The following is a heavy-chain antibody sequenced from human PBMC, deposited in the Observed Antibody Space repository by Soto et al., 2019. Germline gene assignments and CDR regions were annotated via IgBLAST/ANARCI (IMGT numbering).Heavy chain of an antibody. CDR2: ITGPNGDT. J-gene: IGHJ6*02. Sequence: QMPLVQSGAEVKKTGSSVKVSCTASGYTFTYRYLHWVRQAPGQALEWMGWITGPNGDTNFAQKFQGRVTITRDRSMTTASMELSSLTSDDTGIYYCATPGAYGGPSYGMDVWGQGTSVTVSS. CDR3: ATPGAYGGPSYGMDV. D-gene: IGHD3-10*01. CDR1: GYTFTYRY. V-gene: IGHV1-45*02.